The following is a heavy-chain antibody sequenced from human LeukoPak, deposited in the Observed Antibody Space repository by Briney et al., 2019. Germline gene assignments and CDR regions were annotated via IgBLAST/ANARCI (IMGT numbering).Heavy chain of an antibody. V-gene: IGHV1-18*01. Sequence: ASVKVSCKASGYTFTSYGISWVRQALGQGLEGMGWISAYNGNTNYAQKLQGRVTMTTDTSTSTAYMELRSLRSDDTAVYYCATQHSSGYYRFDYWGQGTLVTVSS. CDR3: ATQHSSGYYRFDY. D-gene: IGHD3-22*01. CDR1: GYTFTSYG. CDR2: ISAYNGNT. J-gene: IGHJ4*02.